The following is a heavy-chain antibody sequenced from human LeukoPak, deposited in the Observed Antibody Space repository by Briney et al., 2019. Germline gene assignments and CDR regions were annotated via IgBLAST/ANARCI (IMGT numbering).Heavy chain of an antibody. V-gene: IGHV4-59*01. CDR3: ARARDWSAGSWFDP. J-gene: IGHJ5*02. Sequence: SETLSLTCIVSGGFISSYYWNWIRQPPGKGLEWIWNIFYRGATNYNPSLKSRVIMSVDTSKNQFSLKLYSVTAADTAMYYCARARDWSAGSWFDPWGQGILVTVSS. CDR1: GGFISSYY. CDR2: IFYRGAT. D-gene: IGHD3/OR15-3a*01.